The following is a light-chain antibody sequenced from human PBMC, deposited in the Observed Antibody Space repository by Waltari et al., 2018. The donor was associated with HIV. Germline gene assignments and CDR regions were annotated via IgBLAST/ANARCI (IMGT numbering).Light chain of an antibody. V-gene: IGLV1-40*01. CDR1: SSNIGAGYN. CDR2: GNS. Sequence: QSVLTQPPSVSGAPGQRVTISCPGSSSNIGAGYNVHWSQQLPGTAPRVLIYGNSNRPSGVPDRFSGSKSGTSASLAITGLQAEDEADYYCQSYDTSLSGSGVFGGGTKLTVL. J-gene: IGLJ2*01. CDR3: QSYDTSLSGSGV.